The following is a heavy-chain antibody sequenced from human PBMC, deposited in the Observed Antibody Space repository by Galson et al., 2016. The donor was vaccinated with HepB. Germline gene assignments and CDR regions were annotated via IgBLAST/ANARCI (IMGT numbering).Heavy chain of an antibody. V-gene: IGHV3-23*01. J-gene: IGHJ6*02. CDR1: GFTFNSFA. Sequence: SLRLSCAASGFTFNSFAMSWVRQAPGKGLEWVSTITGSGHWISYAEAVKGRFITSRDNSKSTLYLQLNNLRAEDTAVYYCARDTRPYSNLRHGMDVWGQGTTVTVSS. CDR3: ARDTRPYSNLRHGMDV. CDR2: ITGSGHWI. D-gene: IGHD4-11*01.